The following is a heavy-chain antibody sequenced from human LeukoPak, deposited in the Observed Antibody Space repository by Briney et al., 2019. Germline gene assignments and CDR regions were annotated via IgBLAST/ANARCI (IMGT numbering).Heavy chain of an antibody. CDR3: AKQQSYDRASHGMDV. Sequence: PGRSLRLSCAASGFTFDDYAMHWVRQAPGKGLEWVSGISWNSGSIGYADSVKGRFTISRDNAKNSLYLQMNSLRAEDTALYYCAKQQSYDRASHGMDVWGQGTTVTVSS. J-gene: IGHJ6*02. CDR2: ISWNSGSI. D-gene: IGHD3-22*01. CDR1: GFTFDDYA. V-gene: IGHV3-9*01.